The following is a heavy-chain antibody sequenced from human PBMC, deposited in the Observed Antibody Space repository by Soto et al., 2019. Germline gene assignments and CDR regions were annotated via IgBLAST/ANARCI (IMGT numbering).Heavy chain of an antibody. J-gene: IGHJ4*02. Sequence: QVQLQESGPGLVRPSETLSLTCTVSGDSFSYYYWSWVRQPPGKGPEWIGFVYYDGSTQYNPSRESRLTMSIDTSKRQFSLKLSSVIAADTAVYYCVSYDRQSGRYSLDYWGQGTLITVSS. V-gene: IGHV4-59*01. D-gene: IGHD3-10*01. CDR1: GDSFSYYY. CDR3: VSYDRQSGRYSLDY. CDR2: VYYDGST.